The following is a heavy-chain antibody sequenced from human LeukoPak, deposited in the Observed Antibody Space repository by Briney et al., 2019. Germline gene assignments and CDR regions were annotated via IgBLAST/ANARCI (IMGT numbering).Heavy chain of an antibody. J-gene: IGHJ6*03. CDR2: ISSSSSYI. D-gene: IGHD6-13*01. CDR3: ARGWVEDYYYMDV. Sequence: GGSLRLSCAASGFTFSSYSMNWVRQAPGKGLEWVSSISSSSSYIYYADSVKGRFTISRDNAKNSLYLQMNSLRAEDTAVYYCARGWVEDYYYMDVWGKGTTVTVSS. CDR1: GFTFSSYS. V-gene: IGHV3-21*01.